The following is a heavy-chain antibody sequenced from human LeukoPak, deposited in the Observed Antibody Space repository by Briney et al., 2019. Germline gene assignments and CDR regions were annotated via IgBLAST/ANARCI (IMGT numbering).Heavy chain of an antibody. J-gene: IGHJ4*02. V-gene: IGHV3-23*01. CDR1: GFTFSSYG. CDR2: ISGSGGDT. D-gene: IGHD6-19*01. Sequence: GGSLRLSCVASGFTFSSYGMSWVRQAAGKGLEWVSGISGSGGDTYYADSVKGRFTISRDNSKNTLYLQTNSLRAEDTAIYFCAKGSSSGWPYYFDYWGQGALVTVSS. CDR3: AKGSSSGWPYYFDY.